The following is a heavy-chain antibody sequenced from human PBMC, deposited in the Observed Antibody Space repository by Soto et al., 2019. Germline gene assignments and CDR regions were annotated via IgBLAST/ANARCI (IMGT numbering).Heavy chain of an antibody. CDR2: TYYRSKWYN. Sequence: SQTLSLTCAISGDSVSSNSAAWNWIRQSPSRGLEWLGRTYYRSKWYNDYAVSVKSRITINPDTPKNQFSLQLNSVTPEDTAVYYSARAPQPLWWDDAFDIWGQGTMVTGSS. D-gene: IGHD2-2*01. V-gene: IGHV6-1*01. CDR3: ARAPQPLWWDDAFDI. CDR1: GDSVSSNSAA. J-gene: IGHJ3*02.